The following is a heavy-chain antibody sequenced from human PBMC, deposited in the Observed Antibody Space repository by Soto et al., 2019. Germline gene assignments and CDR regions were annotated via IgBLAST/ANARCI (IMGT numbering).Heavy chain of an antibody. CDR2: IYHSGST. CDR3: ARVEYSYGYWFDP. V-gene: IGHV4-4*02. Sequence: PSETLSLTCAVSSGSISSSNWWSWVRQPPGKGLEWIGEIYHSGSTNYNPSLKSRVTISVDKSKNQFSLKLSSVTAADTAVYYCARVEYSYGYWFDPWGQGTLVTVSS. J-gene: IGHJ5*02. CDR1: SGSISSSNW. D-gene: IGHD5-18*01.